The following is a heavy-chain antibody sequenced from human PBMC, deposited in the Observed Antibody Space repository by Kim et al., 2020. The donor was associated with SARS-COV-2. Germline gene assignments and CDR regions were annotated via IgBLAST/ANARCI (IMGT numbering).Heavy chain of an antibody. CDR1: GGSISSYY. CDR3: ARGYLGTRGFDY. D-gene: IGHD1-7*01. Sequence: SETLSLTCTVSGGSISSYYWSWIRQPPGKGLEWIGYIYYSGSTNYNSSLKSRVTISVDTSKNQFSLKLSSVTAADTAVYYCARGYLGTRGFDYWGQGTLVTVSS. V-gene: IGHV4-59*08. CDR2: IYYSGST. J-gene: IGHJ4*02.